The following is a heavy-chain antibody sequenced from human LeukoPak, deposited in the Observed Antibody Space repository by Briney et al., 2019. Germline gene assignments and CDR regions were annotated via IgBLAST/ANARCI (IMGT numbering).Heavy chain of an antibody. D-gene: IGHD5-18*01. CDR2: VSSGFRA. CDR1: GFTLGSHD. CDR3: VREARGYHYTYFDY. J-gene: IGHJ4*02. Sequence: TGGSLRLSCTASGFTLGSHDMHWVRQIPGQGLEWVAAVSSGFRAFFADSVQGRFTVSREDARNSLYLQMNSLRAGDTAVYYCVREARGYHYTYFDYWGQGTLVTVSS. V-gene: IGHV3-13*01.